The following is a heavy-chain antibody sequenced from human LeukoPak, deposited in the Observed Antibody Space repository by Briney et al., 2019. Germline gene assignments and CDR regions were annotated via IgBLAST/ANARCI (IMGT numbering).Heavy chain of an antibody. CDR3: AKEIAPDGYAFDI. J-gene: IGHJ3*02. CDR2: ISWNSGSI. V-gene: IGHV3-9*03. CDR1: GFTFDDYA. Sequence: GGSLRLSCAASGFTFDDYAMHWVRQAPGKGLEWVSGISWNSGSIGYADSVKGRFTISRDNAKNSLYLQMNSLRVEDMALYYCAKEIAPDGYAFDIWGQGTMVTVSS. D-gene: IGHD6-13*01.